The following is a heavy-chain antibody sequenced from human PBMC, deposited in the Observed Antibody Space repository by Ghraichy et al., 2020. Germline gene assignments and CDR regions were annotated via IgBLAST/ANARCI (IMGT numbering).Heavy chain of an antibody. J-gene: IGHJ5*02. CDR2: IYYSGST. Sequence: SETLSLTCTVSGGSISSYYWSWIRQPPGKGLEWIGYIYYSGSTNYNPSLKSRVTISVDTSKNQFSLKLSSVSAADTAVYYCARVPGIAVAGMMGLVWFDPWGQGTLVTVSS. CDR3: ARVPGIAVAGMMGLVWFDP. D-gene: IGHD6-19*01. CDR1: GGSISSYY. V-gene: IGHV4-59*01.